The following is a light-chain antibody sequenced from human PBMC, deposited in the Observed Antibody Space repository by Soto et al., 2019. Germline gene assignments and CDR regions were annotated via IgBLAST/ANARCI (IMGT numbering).Light chain of an antibody. Sequence: EIQLTQSPSALSFSAGERSTLSWRARQSDTTYLAWYQQQPGQAQRLLIYDASNRATGIPARFSCSGSGTDFTLTISSLEPEAVAVYYCQQRRNWPPLISFGQGTRLEIK. J-gene: IGKJ5*01. CDR3: QQRRNWPPLIS. CDR2: DAS. V-gene: IGKV3-11*01. CDR1: QSDTTY.